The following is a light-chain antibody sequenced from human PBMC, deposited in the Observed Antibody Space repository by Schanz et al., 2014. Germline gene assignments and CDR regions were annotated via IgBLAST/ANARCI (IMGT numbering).Light chain of an antibody. CDR3: SSYAGRNNLV. J-gene: IGLJ3*02. Sequence: QSALTQPASVSGSPGQSITISCTGTTSDVGGYNYVSWYQQHPGKAPKLMIYEVSQRPSGVPDRFSGSKSGNTASLTVSGLQTEDEADYYCSSYAGRNNLVFGGGTKLTVL. CDR2: EVS. CDR1: TSDVGGYNY. V-gene: IGLV2-8*01.